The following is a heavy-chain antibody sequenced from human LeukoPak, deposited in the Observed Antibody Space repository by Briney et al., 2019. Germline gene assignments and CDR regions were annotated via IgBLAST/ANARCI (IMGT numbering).Heavy chain of an antibody. D-gene: IGHD1-7*01. V-gene: IGHV4-34*01. CDR3: AALSGYNWNYVSFDY. J-gene: IGHJ4*02. CDR1: DGPFSGYY. CDR2: ISQRGSP. Sequence: SETLSLTCAVHDGPFSGYYWSWIRQPPGKGLEWIGEISQRGSPNYNPSLKSRVTISINTSKKQFSVELSSVAAADTAVYYCAALSGYNWNYVSFDYWGQGTLVTVSS.